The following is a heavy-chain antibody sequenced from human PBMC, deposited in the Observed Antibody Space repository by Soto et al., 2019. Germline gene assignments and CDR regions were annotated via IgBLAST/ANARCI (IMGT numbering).Heavy chain of an antibody. V-gene: IGHV3-15*01. CDR1: GFTFSNAW. D-gene: IGHD5-12*01. CDR3: TTPVDIVATTERGGTYYYYMDV. J-gene: IGHJ6*03. CDR2: IKSKTDGGTT. Sequence: GGSLRLSCAASGFTFSNAWMSWVRQAPGKGLEWVGRIKSKTDGGTTDYAAPVKGRFTISRDDSKNTLYLQMNSLKTEDTAVYYCTTPVDIVATTERGGTYYYYMDVWGKGTTVTVSS.